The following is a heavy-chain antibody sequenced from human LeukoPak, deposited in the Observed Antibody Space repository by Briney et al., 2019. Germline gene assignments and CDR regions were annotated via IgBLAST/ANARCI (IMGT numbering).Heavy chain of an antibody. CDR3: AKILWFGELSF. CDR2: ISGSGGST. Sequence: PGGSLRLSCAASGFTFSSYGMSWVRQAPGKGLEWVSAISGSGGSTYYADSVKGRFTISRDNSKNTLYLQMNGLRAEDTAVYYCAKILWFGELSFGGQGTLVTVSS. CDR1: GFTFSSYG. D-gene: IGHD3-10*01. V-gene: IGHV3-23*01. J-gene: IGHJ4*02.